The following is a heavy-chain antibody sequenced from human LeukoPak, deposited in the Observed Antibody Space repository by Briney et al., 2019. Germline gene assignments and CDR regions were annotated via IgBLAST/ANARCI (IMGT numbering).Heavy chain of an antibody. D-gene: IGHD4-11*01. Sequence: SVKVSCRASGGTFSSYAISWVRQAPGQGLEWMGGIIPIFGTANYAQKFQGRVTITADESTSTAYMELSSLRSEDTAVYYCARENDYTKALDYWGQGTLVTVSS. CDR2: IIPIFGTA. V-gene: IGHV1-69*13. CDR3: ARENDYTKALDY. J-gene: IGHJ4*02. CDR1: GGTFSSYA.